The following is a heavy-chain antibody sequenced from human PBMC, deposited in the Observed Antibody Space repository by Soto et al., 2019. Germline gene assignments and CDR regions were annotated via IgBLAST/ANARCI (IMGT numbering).Heavy chain of an antibody. Sequence: QVQLVQSGAEVKKPGSSVKVSCKASGGTFSSYTISWVRQAPGQGLEWMGRIIPILGIANYAQKFQGRVTITADKSTSTVYMELSSLRSEDTAVYYCASMASTSFYYYMDVWGKGTTVTVSS. CDR2: IIPILGIA. D-gene: IGHD3-10*01. CDR3: ASMASTSFYYYMDV. J-gene: IGHJ6*03. V-gene: IGHV1-69*02. CDR1: GGTFSSYT.